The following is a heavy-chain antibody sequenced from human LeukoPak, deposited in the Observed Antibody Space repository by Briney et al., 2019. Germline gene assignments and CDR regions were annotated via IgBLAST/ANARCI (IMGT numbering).Heavy chain of an antibody. D-gene: IGHD6-13*01. Sequence: SETLSLTCTVSGGSISSSSYYWSWIRQPPGKGLEWIGYIYYSGSTNYNPSLKSRVTISVDTSKNQFSLKLSSVTAADTAVYYCARDSSSWYYFDYWGQGTLVTVSS. CDR2: IYYSGST. CDR3: ARDSSSWYYFDY. CDR1: GGSISSSSYY. J-gene: IGHJ4*02. V-gene: IGHV4-61*01.